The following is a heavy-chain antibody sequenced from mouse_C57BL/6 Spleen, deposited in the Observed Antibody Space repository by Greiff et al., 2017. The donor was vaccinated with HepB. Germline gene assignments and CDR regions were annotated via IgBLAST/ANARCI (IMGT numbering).Heavy chain of an antibody. CDR1: GYTFTDYN. D-gene: IGHD2-3*01. CDR3: ARKRGIYDGYYD. J-gene: IGHJ3*01. CDR2: INPNNGGT. V-gene: IGHV1-18*01. Sequence: EVKLMESGPELVKPGASVKIPCKASGYTFTDYNMDWVKQSHGKSLEWIGDINPNNGGTIYNQKFKGKATLTVDKSSSTAYMELRSLTSEDTAVYYCARKRGIYDGYYDWGQGTLVTVSA.